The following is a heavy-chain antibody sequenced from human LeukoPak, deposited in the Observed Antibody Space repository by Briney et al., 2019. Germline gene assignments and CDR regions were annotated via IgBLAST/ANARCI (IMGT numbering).Heavy chain of an antibody. CDR2: INHSGST. V-gene: IGHV4-34*01. CDR3: ARTSEGGYTLREYNWFDP. J-gene: IGHJ5*02. D-gene: IGHD5-12*01. CDR1: GGSFSGYY. Sequence: SETLSLTCAVYGGSFSGYYWSWIRQPPGKGLGWIGEINHSGSTNYNPSLKSRVTISVDTSKNQFSLKLSSVTAADTAVYYCARTSEGGYTLREYNWFDPWGQGTLVTVSS.